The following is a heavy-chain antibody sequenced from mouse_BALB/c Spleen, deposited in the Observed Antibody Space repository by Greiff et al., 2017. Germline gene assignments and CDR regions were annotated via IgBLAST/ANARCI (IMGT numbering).Heavy chain of an antibody. V-gene: IGHV1-7*01. J-gene: IGHJ1*01. CDR3: ARTTATGYFDV. CDR2: INPSTGYT. Sequence: VQLQQSGAELAKPGASVKMSCKASGYTFTSYWMHWVKQRPGQGLEWIGYINPSTGYTEYNQKFKDKATLTADKSSSTAYMQLSSLTSEDSAVYYCARTTATGYFDVWGAGTTVTVSS. D-gene: IGHD1-2*01. CDR1: GYTFTSYW.